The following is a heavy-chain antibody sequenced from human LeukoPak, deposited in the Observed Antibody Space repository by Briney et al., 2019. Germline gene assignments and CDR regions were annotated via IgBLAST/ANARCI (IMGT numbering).Heavy chain of an antibody. V-gene: IGHV1-69*05. J-gene: IGHJ6*02. CDR2: IIPIFGTA. Sequence: ASVKVSCKASGGTFISYAISWVRQAPGQGLEWMGGIIPIFGTANYAQKFQGRATLTRATSTSTVYMELSSLRSEDTAVYYCASVYKYGMDVWGQGTTVIVSS. CDR3: ASVYKYGMDV. CDR1: GGTFISYA.